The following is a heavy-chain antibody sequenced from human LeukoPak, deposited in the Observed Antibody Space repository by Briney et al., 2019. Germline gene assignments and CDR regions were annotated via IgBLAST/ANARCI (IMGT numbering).Heavy chain of an antibody. CDR1: GGSFSGYY. CDR2: INHSGST. D-gene: IGHD3-22*01. CDR3: ARGPSLHYYDSSGYFDY. Sequence: SEPLSLTCAVYGGSFSGYYWSWIRQPPGKGLEWIGEINHSGSTNYNPSLKSRVTISVDTSKNQFSLKLSSVTAADTAVYYCARGPSLHYYDSSGYFDYWGQGTLVTVSS. J-gene: IGHJ4*02. V-gene: IGHV4-34*01.